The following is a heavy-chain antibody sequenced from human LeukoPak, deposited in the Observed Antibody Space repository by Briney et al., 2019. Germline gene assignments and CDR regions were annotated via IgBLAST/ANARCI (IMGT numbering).Heavy chain of an antibody. CDR2: IYSGGST. CDR3: ARVPGESFDI. J-gene: IGHJ3*02. Sequence: GGSLGLSCVASGFIVGTTYLSWVRQAPGKGLECVSVIYSGGSTFYADSVKGRFTISRDNSKNTLYLQMNSLGADDTAVYYCARVPGESFDIWGQGTMVTVSS. CDR1: GFIVGTTY. D-gene: IGHD3-10*01. V-gene: IGHV3-53*01.